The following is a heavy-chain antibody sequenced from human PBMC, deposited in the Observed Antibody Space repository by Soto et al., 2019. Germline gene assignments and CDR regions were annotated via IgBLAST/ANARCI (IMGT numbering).Heavy chain of an antibody. V-gene: IGHV3-66*01. Sequence: EVQLVESGGGLVQPGGSLRLSCAASGFTVNSIYMSWFRQAPGKGLECVSVVHPGGTTSYADSVKGRFTVSRDNSKNILYLQMNTLRAEDTAVYYCARDPPGLGSSSFDFWGQGTLVTVSS. J-gene: IGHJ4*02. CDR3: ARDPPGLGSSSFDF. CDR1: GFTVNSIY. D-gene: IGHD6-6*01. CDR2: VHPGGTT.